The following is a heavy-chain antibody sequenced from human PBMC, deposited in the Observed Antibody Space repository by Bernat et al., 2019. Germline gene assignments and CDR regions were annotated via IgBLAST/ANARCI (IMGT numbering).Heavy chain of an antibody. J-gene: IGHJ4*02. CDR2: ITTSTST. Sequence: EVRLVESGGGLVPPGGSLRLSCSASGFTFSSYILHWVRQAPGKGLEWVSYITTSTSTHYADSVKVRFTISRDSANNSLYLQMNSLRAEDTAIYYCARDRALYSGNYYLEDWGQGTQVTVSS. CDR1: GFTFSSYI. D-gene: IGHD1-26*01. V-gene: IGHV3-48*01. CDR3: ARDRALYSGNYYLED.